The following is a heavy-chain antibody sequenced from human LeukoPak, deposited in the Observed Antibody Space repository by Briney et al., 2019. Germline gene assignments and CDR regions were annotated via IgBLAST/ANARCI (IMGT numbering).Heavy chain of an antibody. CDR3: ARASDPWLQLT. CDR2: IKQDGSEK. V-gene: IGHV3-7*05. D-gene: IGHD5-24*01. CDR1: GFTFSNYW. J-gene: IGHJ5*02. Sequence: GSLRLSCAASGFTFSNYWMIWVRQAPGKGLDWVGNIKQDGSEKRYADSVRGRFSISRDNAQTSLYLQMNSLRAEDTAVYYCARASDPWLQLTWGQGTLVTVSS.